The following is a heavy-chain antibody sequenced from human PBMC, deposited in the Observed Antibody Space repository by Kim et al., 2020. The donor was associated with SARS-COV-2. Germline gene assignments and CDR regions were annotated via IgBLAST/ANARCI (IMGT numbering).Heavy chain of an antibody. D-gene: IGHD6-13*01. V-gene: IGHV1-46*01. J-gene: IGHJ5*01. CDR3: TRPRSSWNYNWCGS. CDR1: GFSFGSYY. Sequence: ASVKVSCKASGFSFGSYYMHWIRQAPGEGLEWMGMINLSGGTTNYAERFQGRVTMTSDTSTSTVYMELNRLRVDDTAVYYCTRPRSSWNYNWCGSWGQGSLVTVSS. CDR2: INLSGGTT.